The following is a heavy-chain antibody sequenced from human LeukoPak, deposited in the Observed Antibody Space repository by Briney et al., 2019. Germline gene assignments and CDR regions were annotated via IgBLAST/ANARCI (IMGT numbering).Heavy chain of an antibody. CDR1: GGTFSSYA. CDR2: IIPIFGTA. V-gene: IGHV1-69*05. J-gene: IGHJ4*02. CDR3: ARSLIPYDSSGYYPLDY. D-gene: IGHD3-22*01. Sequence: SVKVSCKASGGTFSSYAISWVRQAPGQGLEWMGGIIPIFGTANYAQKFQGRVTMTTDTSTSTAYMELRSLRSDDTAVYYCARSLIPYDSSGYYPLDYWGQGTLVTVSS.